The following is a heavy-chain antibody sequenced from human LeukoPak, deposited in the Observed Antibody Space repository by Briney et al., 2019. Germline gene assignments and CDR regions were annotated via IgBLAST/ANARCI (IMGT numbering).Heavy chain of an antibody. CDR3: ATMPPVRGVRNFYFYYYVDV. V-gene: IGHV4-4*07. Sequence: SETLSLTCTVSGASIDGYYWSWIRQPAGQSPEWIGRIHTSGTANYNPAFKSRVIMSVDTSDKQLSLNVSSVTAADTAVYYCATMPPVRGVRNFYFYYYVDVWGRGTTVTVSS. J-gene: IGHJ6*03. D-gene: IGHD3-10*01. CDR2: IHTSGTA. CDR1: GASIDGYY.